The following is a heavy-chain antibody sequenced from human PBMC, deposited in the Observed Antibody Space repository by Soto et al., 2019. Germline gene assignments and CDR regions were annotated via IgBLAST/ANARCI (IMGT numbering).Heavy chain of an antibody. Sequence: GGSLRLSCAASGFTFSSYSMNWVRQAPGKGLEWVSYISSSSSTIYYADSVKGRFTISRDNAKNSLYLQMNSLRAEDTAVYYCASSAPWVYYYYMDVWGKGTTVTVSS. D-gene: IGHD3-16*01. V-gene: IGHV3-48*01. CDR2: ISSSSSTI. CDR3: ASSAPWVYYYYMDV. CDR1: GFTFSSYS. J-gene: IGHJ6*03.